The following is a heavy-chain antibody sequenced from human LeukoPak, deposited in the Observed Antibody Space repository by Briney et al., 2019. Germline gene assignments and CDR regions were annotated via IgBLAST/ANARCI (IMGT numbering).Heavy chain of an antibody. CDR1: GGTFSSYA. CDR2: TIPIFGTA. CDR3: ARVDQWYGSGSYYFDY. V-gene: IGHV1-69*05. D-gene: IGHD3-10*01. J-gene: IGHJ4*02. Sequence: SVKVSCKASGGTFSSYAISWVRQAPGQGLEWMGRTIPIFGTANYAQKFQGRVTITTDESTSTAYMELRSLRSDDTAVYYCARVDQWYGSGSYYFDYWGQGTLVTVSS.